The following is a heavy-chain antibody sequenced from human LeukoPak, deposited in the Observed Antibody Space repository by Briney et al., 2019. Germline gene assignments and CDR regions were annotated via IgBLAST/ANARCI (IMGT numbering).Heavy chain of an antibody. D-gene: IGHD3-3*01. Sequence: GGSLRLSCAASDFTVSNNYMNWVRQAPGKGLEWVSVLYSGGSTYYADSVKGRFTISRDNSKNTVFLQMSSLRAEDTAVYYCAREPWSANYYYGMDVWGQGTTVIVS. J-gene: IGHJ6*02. CDR1: DFTVSNNY. V-gene: IGHV3-53*01. CDR3: AREPWSANYYYGMDV. CDR2: LYSGGST.